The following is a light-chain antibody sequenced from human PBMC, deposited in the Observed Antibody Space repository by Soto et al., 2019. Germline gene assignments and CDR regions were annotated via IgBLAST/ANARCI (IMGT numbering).Light chain of an antibody. V-gene: IGKV2-28*01. CDR1: QSLLHSNGYNY. CDR3: MQALHTPRT. Sequence: DIVMTQSPLSLPVTPGEPASISCRSSQSLLHSNGYNYLDLYLQKPGQSPQLLIYLGSNRASGVPDRFSGSGSGTDFTLKISRVEAEDVGVYYCMQALHTPRTFGRGTKLEIK. J-gene: IGKJ2*01. CDR2: LGS.